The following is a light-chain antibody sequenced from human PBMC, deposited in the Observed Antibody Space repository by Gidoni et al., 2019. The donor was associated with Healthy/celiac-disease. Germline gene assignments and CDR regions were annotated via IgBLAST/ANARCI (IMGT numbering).Light chain of an antibody. CDR2: AAS. J-gene: IGKJ2*01. V-gene: IGKV1-39*01. CDR3: QQSDSTPQYT. CDR1: QSISSY. Sequence: DIQMTQSPSSLSASVGDRVTITCRASQSISSYLNWYQQKPGKAPKLLIYAASSLQSGVPSRFSGSGSGTDFTLTISSLQPEDFATYYCQQSDSTPQYTFXXXTKLEIK.